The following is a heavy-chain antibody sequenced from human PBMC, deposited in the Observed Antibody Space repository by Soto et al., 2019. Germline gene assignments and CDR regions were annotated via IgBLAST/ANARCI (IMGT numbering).Heavy chain of an antibody. J-gene: IGHJ4*02. Sequence: ASVKVSCKASGYTFTSYYIHWVRQAPGQGLEWMGWINPITGGTNYAPKFQGRVTMTRDTSITTAHMELSRLRSDDTAVYYCARNYYDSSDRDYLDYWGQGTPVTVSS. CDR1: GYTFTSYY. CDR3: ARNYYDSSDRDYLDY. D-gene: IGHD3-22*01. CDR2: INPITGGT. V-gene: IGHV1-2*02.